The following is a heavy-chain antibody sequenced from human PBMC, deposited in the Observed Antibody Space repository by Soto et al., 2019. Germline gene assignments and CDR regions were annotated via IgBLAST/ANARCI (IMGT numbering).Heavy chain of an antibody. D-gene: IGHD2-2*01. CDR1: GFTFGDYA. J-gene: IGHJ6*02. CDR2: IRSKAYGGTT. V-gene: IGHV3-49*03. CDR3: TRLDVLAAIPFYGMDV. Sequence: GGSLRLSCTASGFTFGDYAMSWFRQAPGKGLEWVGFIRSKAYGGTTEYAASVKGRFTISRDDSKSIAYLQMNSLKTEDTAVYYCTRLDVLAAIPFYGMDVWGQGTRVTVSS.